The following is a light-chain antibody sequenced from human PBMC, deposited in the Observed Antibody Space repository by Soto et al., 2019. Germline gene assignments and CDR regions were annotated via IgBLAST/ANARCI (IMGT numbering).Light chain of an antibody. CDR2: GNS. V-gene: IGLV1-40*01. J-gene: IGLJ3*02. CDR3: QSYDSSLTSWV. Sequence: QSVLTQPPSVSGAPGQRVTISCTESSSNIGAGYDVHWYQQLPGTAPKLLIYGNSNRPSGVPDRFSGSKSGTSASLAIPGRQAEDEADYYCQSYDSSLTSWVFGGGTKVTVL. CDR1: SSNIGAGYD.